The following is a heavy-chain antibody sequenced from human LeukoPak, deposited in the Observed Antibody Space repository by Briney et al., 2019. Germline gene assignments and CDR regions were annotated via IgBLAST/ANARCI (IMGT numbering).Heavy chain of an antibody. J-gene: IGHJ3*02. V-gene: IGHV4-59*08. D-gene: IGHD3-22*01. CDR3: ARHHLIVGPVDI. Sequence: PSETLSLTCTVSVASISIYYWRWIRQPPGKGLEWIGYIYYSGSTNYNPSLKSRVTILVDTSKNQFSLKLSSVTAADTAVYYCARHHLIVGPVDIWGQGTMVTVSS. CDR1: VASISIYY. CDR2: IYYSGST.